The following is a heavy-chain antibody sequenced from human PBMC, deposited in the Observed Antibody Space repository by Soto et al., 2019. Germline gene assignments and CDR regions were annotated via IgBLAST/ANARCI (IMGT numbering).Heavy chain of an antibody. CDR3: ARARLSRSWWFDP. CDR1: GGSISSYD. V-gene: IGHV4-59*01. D-gene: IGHD3-10*01. J-gene: IGHJ5*02. CDR2: IYYSGST. Sequence: QVQLQESGPGLVKPSETLSLTCTVSGGSISSYDWSWIRQPPGKGLERIGDIYYSGSTNYNPSRKSRVTISVDTSKNQFSLKRSSVTAADTAVYYCARARLSRSWWFDPWGQGTLVTVSS.